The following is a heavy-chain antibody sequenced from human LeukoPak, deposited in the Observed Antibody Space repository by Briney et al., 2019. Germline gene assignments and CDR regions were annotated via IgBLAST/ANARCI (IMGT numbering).Heavy chain of an antibody. Sequence: GGSLRLSCAASGFTFSDSYMSWIRQAPGKGLEWVSVISGSGGVTFYADSMKGRFTISRDNTKNTLYLQMNSLRAEDTAVYFCAVREGASYSGRFDYWGQGTLVTVSS. CDR1: GFTFSDSY. CDR3: AVREGASYSGRFDY. V-gene: IGHV3-23*01. J-gene: IGHJ4*02. CDR2: ISGSGGVT. D-gene: IGHD1-26*01.